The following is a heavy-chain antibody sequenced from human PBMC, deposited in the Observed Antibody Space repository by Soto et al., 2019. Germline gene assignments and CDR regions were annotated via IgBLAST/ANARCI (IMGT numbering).Heavy chain of an antibody. CDR3: ARGAPIRITMVRGYYFDY. D-gene: IGHD3-10*01. Sequence: QVQLQQWGAGLLKPSETLSLTCAVYGGSFSGYYWSWIRQPPGKGLEWIGEINHSGSTNYNPSLKSRVTISVDTSKNQCSLKLSSVTAADTAVYYCARGAPIRITMVRGYYFDYWGQGTLVTVSS. CDR1: GGSFSGYY. CDR2: INHSGST. V-gene: IGHV4-34*01. J-gene: IGHJ4*02.